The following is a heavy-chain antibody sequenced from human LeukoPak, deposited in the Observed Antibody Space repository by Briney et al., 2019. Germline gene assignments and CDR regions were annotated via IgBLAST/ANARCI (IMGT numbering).Heavy chain of an antibody. D-gene: IGHD1-26*01. Sequence: GGSLRLSCAASGFTFRNAWMSWVRQAPGKGLEWVGRIKKITEGGTTDYAAPVKGRFTISRDDSKNTLYLQMNSLKTEDTAVYYCTTAVGGTEDFDYWGQGTLVTVSS. V-gene: IGHV3-15*01. CDR2: IKKITEGGTT. J-gene: IGHJ4*02. CDR1: GFTFRNAW. CDR3: TTAVGGTEDFDY.